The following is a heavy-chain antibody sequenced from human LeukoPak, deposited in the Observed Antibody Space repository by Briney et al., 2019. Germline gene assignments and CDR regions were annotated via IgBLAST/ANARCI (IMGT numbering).Heavy chain of an antibody. CDR2: INQDGSEK. CDR1: GFTFSNYW. D-gene: IGHD6-19*01. J-gene: IGHJ4*02. CDR3: AREVRSGWAPGFDY. V-gene: IGHV3-7*01. Sequence: GGSLRLSCAAFGFTFSNYWMNWVRQAPGKGLEWVANINQDGSEKYYVDSVKGRFTISRDNAKNSLYLQMNSLRAEDTAVYYCAREVRSGWAPGFDYWGQGTLVTVSS.